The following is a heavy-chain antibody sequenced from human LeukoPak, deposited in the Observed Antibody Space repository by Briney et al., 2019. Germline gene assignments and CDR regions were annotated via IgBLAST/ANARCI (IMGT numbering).Heavy chain of an antibody. CDR3: AHLDGLQSIGVFDY. J-gene: IGHJ4*02. Sequence: SGPTLVKPTQTLTLTCTFSGFSLNTHGVGVGWIRQPPGKALEWLSLIYWDDDKRYSPSLKSRLTITKDTSKNQVVLTMTNMDPVDTATYYCAHLDGLQSIGVFDYWGQGTLVTVSS. D-gene: IGHD5-24*01. CDR2: IYWDDDK. V-gene: IGHV2-5*02. CDR1: GFSLNTHGVG.